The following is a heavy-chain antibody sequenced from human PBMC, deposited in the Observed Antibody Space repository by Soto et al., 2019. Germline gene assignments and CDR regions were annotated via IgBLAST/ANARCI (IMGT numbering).Heavy chain of an antibody. D-gene: IGHD1-26*01. CDR2: IKSKTDGGTT. CDR3: TTDSGKLSKWEQARGLVFDI. V-gene: IGHV3-15*07. Sequence: PGGSLRLSCAASGFTFSNAWMNWVRQAPGKGLEWVGRIKSKTDGGTTDYAAPVKGRFTISRDDSKNTLYLQMNSLKTEDTAVYYCTTDSGKLSKWEQARGLVFDIWGQGTMVTVSS. CDR1: GFTFSNAW. J-gene: IGHJ3*02.